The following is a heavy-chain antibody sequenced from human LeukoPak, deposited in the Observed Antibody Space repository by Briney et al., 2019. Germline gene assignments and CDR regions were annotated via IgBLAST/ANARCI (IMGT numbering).Heavy chain of an antibody. CDR2: ISYDGSNK. V-gene: IGHV3-30*04. CDR3: AKDRVSSGWHENDY. Sequence: PGGSLRLSCAASGFTFSSYAMHWVRQAPGKGLEWVAVISYDGSNKYYADSVKGRFTISRDNSKNTLYLQMNSLRAEDTAVYYCAKDRVSSGWHENDYWGQGTLVTVSS. J-gene: IGHJ4*02. D-gene: IGHD6-19*01. CDR1: GFTFSSYA.